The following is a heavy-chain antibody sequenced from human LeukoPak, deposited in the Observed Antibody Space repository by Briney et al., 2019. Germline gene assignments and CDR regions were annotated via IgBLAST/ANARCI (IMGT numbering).Heavy chain of an antibody. Sequence: GGSLRLSCAASGFTFSSYSMNWVRQAPGKGLEWVSSISSSSSYIYYADSVKGRFTISRDNAKNSLYLQMNSLRAEDTAVYDCARGLGTGTIFYWGQGTLVTVSS. CDR2: ISSSSSYI. V-gene: IGHV3-21*01. CDR1: GFTFSSYS. CDR3: ARGLGTGTIFY. J-gene: IGHJ4*02. D-gene: IGHD1-7*01.